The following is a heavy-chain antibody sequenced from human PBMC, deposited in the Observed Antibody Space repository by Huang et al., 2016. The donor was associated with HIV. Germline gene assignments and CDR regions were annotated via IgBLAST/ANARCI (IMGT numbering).Heavy chain of an antibody. D-gene: IGHD6-13*01. CDR2: ISGSGTT. CDR1: GFSFRDYA. Sequence: EVQLLESGGGLVQAGGSQRLSCAASGFSFRDYAMTWVRQAPGKGLEWVSAISGSGTTYYRDSVKGRFTISRDNSKNTLFLQTNSLGVEDTAVYYCAKIISNWPLYYMDVWGKGTTVTVSS. V-gene: IGHV3-23*01. J-gene: IGHJ6*03. CDR3: AKIISNWPLYYMDV.